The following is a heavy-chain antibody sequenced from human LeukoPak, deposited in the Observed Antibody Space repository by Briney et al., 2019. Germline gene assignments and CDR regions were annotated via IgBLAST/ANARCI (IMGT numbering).Heavy chain of an antibody. CDR3: ARDMTAHSSAVSGVPGDY. D-gene: IGHD2-21*02. Sequence: GGSLRLSCAASGFSFDDHAMHWVRQAPGKGLEWVSLINWDGSLIYYGDSVRGRFTISRDNSKNSLFLQMHSLRAEDSAFYYCARDMTAHSSAVSGVPGDYWGQGTLVTVSS. CDR2: INWDGSLI. V-gene: IGHV3-43D*03. CDR1: GFSFDDHA. J-gene: IGHJ4*02.